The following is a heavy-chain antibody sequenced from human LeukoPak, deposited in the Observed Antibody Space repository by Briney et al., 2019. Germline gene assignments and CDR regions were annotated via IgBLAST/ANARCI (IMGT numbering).Heavy chain of an antibody. D-gene: IGHD2-15*01. CDR3: ARGSVPRFDP. CDR1: GGSISSHY. CDR2: IYYSGST. J-gene: IGHJ5*02. Sequence: SETLSLTCTVSGGSISSHYWSWIRQPPGKGLEWIGYIYYSGSTNYNPSLKSRVTISVDTSKNQFSLKLSSVTAADTAVYYCARGSVPRFDPWGQGTLVTVSS. V-gene: IGHV4-59*08.